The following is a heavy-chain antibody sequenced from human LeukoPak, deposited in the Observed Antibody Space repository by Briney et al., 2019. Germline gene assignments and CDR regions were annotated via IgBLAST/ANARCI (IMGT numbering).Heavy chain of an antibody. V-gene: IGHV4-39*07. J-gene: IGHJ2*01. CDR3: ARRYSSWQWYFDL. Sequence: PSETLSLTCIVSGGSISSSSYYWGWTRQPPGKGLEWIGSIYYSGSTYYNPSLKSRVTISVDTSKNQFSLKLSSVTAADTAVYYCARRYSSWQWYFDLWGRGTLVTVSS. CDR1: GGSISSSSYY. D-gene: IGHD6-6*01. CDR2: IYYSGST.